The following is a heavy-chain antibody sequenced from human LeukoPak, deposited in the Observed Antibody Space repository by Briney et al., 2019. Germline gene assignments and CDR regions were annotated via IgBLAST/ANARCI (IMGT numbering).Heavy chain of an antibody. CDR1: GYTFTGYY. CDR2: INPNSGGT. CDR3: ARGSLMVRGVIITGY. Sequence: GASVKVSCKASGYTFTGYYMHWVRQAPGQGLEWMGWINPNSGGTNYAQKFQGRVTMTRDTFISTAYMELSRLRSDDTAVYYCARGSLMVRGVIITGYWGQGTLVTVSS. D-gene: IGHD3-10*01. J-gene: IGHJ4*02. V-gene: IGHV1-2*02.